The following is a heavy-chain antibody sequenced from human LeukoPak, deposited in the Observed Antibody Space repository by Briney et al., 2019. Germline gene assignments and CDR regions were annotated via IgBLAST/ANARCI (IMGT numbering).Heavy chain of an antibody. D-gene: IGHD3-10*01. CDR2: IYYSGST. CDR1: GGSISSYY. CDR3: ARVVSAWSYYYGSGRGHWFDP. J-gene: IGHJ5*02. Sequence: PSQTLSLTCTVSGGSISSYYWSWIRQPPGKGLEWIGYIYYSGSTNYNPSLKSRVTISVDTSKNQFSLKLSSVTAADTAVYYCARVVSAWSYYYGSGRGHWFDPWGQGTLVTVSS. V-gene: IGHV4-59*01.